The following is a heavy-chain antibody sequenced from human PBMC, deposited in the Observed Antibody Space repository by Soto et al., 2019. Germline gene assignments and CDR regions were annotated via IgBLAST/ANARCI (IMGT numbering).Heavy chain of an antibody. J-gene: IGHJ4*02. CDR2: IYYSGTT. CDR1: GGSINSGAYY. CDR3: ARSALCGIRFDF. V-gene: IGHV4-31*03. D-gene: IGHD1-26*01. Sequence: SETLSLTCTVSGGSINSGAYYWGWIRQHPGKGLEWIGYIYYSGTTYYNPSLKSRISISVDTSQNQFSLKLSSVTAADTAVYCCARSALCGIRFDFWGPGALVTVSS.